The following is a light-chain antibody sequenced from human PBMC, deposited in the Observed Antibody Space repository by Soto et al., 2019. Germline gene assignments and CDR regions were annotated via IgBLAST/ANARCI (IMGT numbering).Light chain of an antibody. CDR3: ATWDDSVYV. CDR2: EVS. CDR1: SSDIGTYDY. V-gene: IGLV2-8*01. J-gene: IGLJ1*01. Sequence: QSALTQPPSASGSPGQSVTISCTGTSSDIGTYDYVSWYQHLPDKAPKLIIYEVSKRPSGVPDRFSGSKSGNTASLTVSGLQAEDEGDYYCATWDDSVYVFGTGTKLTVL.